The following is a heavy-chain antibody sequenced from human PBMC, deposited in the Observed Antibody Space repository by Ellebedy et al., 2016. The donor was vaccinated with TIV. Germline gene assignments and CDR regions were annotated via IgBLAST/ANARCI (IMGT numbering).Heavy chain of an antibody. D-gene: IGHD3-3*01. Sequence: MPSETLSLTCTVSGGSITSYYWNWFRQPPGKGLEWFGYISDTGSTHYNPSLKSRVTISVDMSKNQFSLKLTSVTAADTAVYYCARHLADFPIFGVVIMDHGLDVWGQGTTVTVSS. J-gene: IGHJ6*02. CDR1: GGSITSYY. CDR2: ISDTGST. CDR3: ARHLADFPIFGVVIMDHGLDV. V-gene: IGHV4-59*08.